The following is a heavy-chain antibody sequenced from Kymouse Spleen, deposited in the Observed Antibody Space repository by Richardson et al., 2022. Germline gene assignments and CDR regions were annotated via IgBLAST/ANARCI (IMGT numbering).Heavy chain of an antibody. V-gene: IGHV4-34*01. CDR3: ARAFLEWYYYYGMDV. CDR2: INHSGST. CDR1: GGSFSGYY. J-gene: IGHJ6*02. Sequence: QVQLQQWGAGLLKPSETLSLTCAVYGGSFSGYYWSWIRQPPGKGLEWIGEINHSGSTNYNPSLKSRVTISVDTSKNQFSLKLSSVTAADTAVYYCARAFLEWYYYYGMDVWGQGTTVTVSS. D-gene: IGHD3-3*01.